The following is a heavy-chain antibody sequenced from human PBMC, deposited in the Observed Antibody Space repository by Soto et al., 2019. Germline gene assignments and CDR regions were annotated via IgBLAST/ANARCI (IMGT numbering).Heavy chain of an antibody. CDR2: IWYDGSNK. CDR1: GFTFRSHA. D-gene: IGHD6-19*01. J-gene: IGHJ6*02. Sequence: QVQVVESGGGVVQPGRSLRLSCTASGFTFRSHAMHWVRQAPGKGLEWVAQIWYDGSNKYYADYVKGRFTISRDNSKNTLYVQMDSLRVEDTAVYYCARDGQSLAPYALDVWGQGTSVTVS. CDR3: ARDGQSLAPYALDV. V-gene: IGHV3-33*01.